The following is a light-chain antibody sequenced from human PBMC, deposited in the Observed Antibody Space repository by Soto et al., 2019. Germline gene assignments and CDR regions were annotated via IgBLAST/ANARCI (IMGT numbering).Light chain of an antibody. V-gene: IGKV2-28*01. J-gene: IGKJ1*01. Sequence: DIVMTQSPLSLPVTPGEPASISCRSSQSLLHRNGYNYVDWYLQKPGQSPQLLIYLGSNRASGVPDRFRGSGSGTDFTLKISRVEAEDVGVYYCMQALQIWTFGQGTKVEIK. CDR1: QSLLHRNGYNY. CDR2: LGS. CDR3: MQALQIWT.